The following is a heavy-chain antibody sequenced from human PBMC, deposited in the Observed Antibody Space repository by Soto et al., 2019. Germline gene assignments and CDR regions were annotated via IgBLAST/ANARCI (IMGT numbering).Heavy chain of an antibody. CDR2: ISSSSSNTI. Sequence: EVQLVESGGGLVQPGGSLRLSCAASGFTFRNYGMNWVRQAPGKGLEWVSYISSSSSNTINYADSVKGRFTISRDNAKNALYLQIHSLRAEDTALYYCARDLWDDLAGGESDYWGQGTLVTVSS. CDR1: GFTFRNYG. CDR3: ARDLWDDLAGGESDY. V-gene: IGHV3-48*01. J-gene: IGHJ4*02. D-gene: IGHD3-16*01.